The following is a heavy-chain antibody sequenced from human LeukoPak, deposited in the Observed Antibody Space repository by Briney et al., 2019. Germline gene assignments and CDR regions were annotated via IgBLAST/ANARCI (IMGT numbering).Heavy chain of an antibody. CDR3: ARLPTYSWSGYYTVDY. CDR1: GGSFSGYY. CDR2: INHSGST. J-gene: IGHJ4*02. V-gene: IGHV4-34*01. Sequence: SETLCLTCAVYGGSFSGYYWSGIRQPPGKGLEWIGEINHSGSTNYNPSLKSRVTISVDTSKNQFSLKLSSVTAADTAVYYCARLPTYSWSGYYTVDYWGQGTLVTVSS. D-gene: IGHD3-3*01.